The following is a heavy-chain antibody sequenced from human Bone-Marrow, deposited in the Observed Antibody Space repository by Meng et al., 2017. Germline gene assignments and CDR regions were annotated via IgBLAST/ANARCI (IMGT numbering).Heavy chain of an antibody. CDR3: AEDSRASWFFI. D-gene: IGHD3-10*01. CDR2: ISHSGAT. J-gene: IGHJ3*02. V-gene: IGHV4-38-2*02. CDR1: GTSVTEPHY. Sequence: GSLRLSCTVSGTSVTEPHYWGWIRQPPGRGPEWIGTISHSGATYFDPFLKSRVTMSLDASMNQVSLNLDSATAADTAVYYCAEDSRASWFFIWGHGTMVTVSS.